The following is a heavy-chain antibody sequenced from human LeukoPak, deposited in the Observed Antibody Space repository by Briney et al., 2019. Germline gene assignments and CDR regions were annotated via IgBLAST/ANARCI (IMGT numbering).Heavy chain of an antibody. Sequence: ASVKVSCKASGYTFTSYYMHWVRQAPGQGLEWMGIINPSGGSTSYAQKFQGRVTMTRDTSTSTVYMELSSLRSEDTAVYYRARHGVVVVPAAYNWFDPWGQGTLVTVSS. CDR3: ARHGVVVVPAAYNWFDP. CDR2: INPSGGST. J-gene: IGHJ5*02. CDR1: GYTFTSYY. V-gene: IGHV1-46*01. D-gene: IGHD2-2*01.